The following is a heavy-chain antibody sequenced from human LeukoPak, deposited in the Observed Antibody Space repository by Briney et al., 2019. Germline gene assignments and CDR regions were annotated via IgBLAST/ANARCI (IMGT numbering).Heavy chain of an antibody. CDR2: INTNTGNP. V-gene: IGHV7-4-1*01. CDR3: AHSSSWYFNYMDV. Sequence: ASVKVSCKASGYTFTSYAMNWVRQAPGQGLEWMGWINTNTGNPTYAQGFTGRFVFSLDTSVSTAYLQIGSLKAEDTAVYYCAHSSSWYFNYMDVWGKGTTVTVSS. CDR1: GYTFTSYA. D-gene: IGHD6-13*01. J-gene: IGHJ6*03.